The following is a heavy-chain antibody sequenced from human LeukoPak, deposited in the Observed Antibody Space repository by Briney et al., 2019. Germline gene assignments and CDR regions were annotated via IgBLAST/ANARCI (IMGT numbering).Heavy chain of an antibody. CDR2: INHSGST. D-gene: IGHD6-13*01. CDR3: ARWRQLAHSNFDY. Sequence: SETLSLTCAVYGGSFSGYYWSWIRQPPGKGLEWIGEINHSGSTNYNPSLKSRVTISVDTSKNQFSLKLSSVTAADTAVYYCARWRQLAHSNFDYWGQGTLVTVSS. J-gene: IGHJ4*02. V-gene: IGHV4-34*01. CDR1: GGSFSGYY.